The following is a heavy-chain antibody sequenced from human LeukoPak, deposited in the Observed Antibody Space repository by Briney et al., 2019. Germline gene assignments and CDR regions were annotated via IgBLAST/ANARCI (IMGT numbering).Heavy chain of an antibody. CDR2: INAGNGNT. CDR1: GYTFTSYA. Sequence: ASVKVSCKASGYTFTSYAMHWVRQAPGRRLEWMGWINAGNGNTKYSQKFQGRVTMTRDTSISTAYMELSRLRSDDTAVYYCARDPYGSGSYTDGDYWGQGTLVTVSS. D-gene: IGHD3-10*01. CDR3: ARDPYGSGSYTDGDY. V-gene: IGHV1-3*01. J-gene: IGHJ4*02.